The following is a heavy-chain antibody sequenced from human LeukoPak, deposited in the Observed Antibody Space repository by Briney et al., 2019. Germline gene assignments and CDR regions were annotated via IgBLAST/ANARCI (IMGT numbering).Heavy chain of an antibody. CDR1: GFTFSSYG. D-gene: IGHD6-13*01. CDR3: AKGDKYSSTWGSSRFGRAIDY. J-gene: IGHJ4*02. V-gene: IGHV3-30*02. CDR2: IRYDGSYR. Sequence: GGSLRLSCAASGFTFSSYGMHWVRQAPGKGLEWVAFIRYDGSYRYYADSVKGRFTISRDTSKSTLYLQMNSLRAEDTAVYYCAKGDKYSSTWGSSRFGRAIDYWGQGTLVTVSS.